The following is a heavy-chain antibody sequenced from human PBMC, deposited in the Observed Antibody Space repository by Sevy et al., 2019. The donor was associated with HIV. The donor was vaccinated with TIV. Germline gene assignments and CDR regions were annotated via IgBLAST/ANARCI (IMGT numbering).Heavy chain of an antibody. J-gene: IGHJ6*02. CDR1: GGTFSSYA. D-gene: IGHD6-13*01. Sequence: ASVKVSCKASGGTFSSYAISWVRQAPGQGLEWMGGIIPIFGTANYAQKFQGRVTITADESTSTAYMELSSLRSEDTAVYYCARGRAAAEHDLKYYYYYGMDVWGQGTTVTVSS. CDR2: IIPIFGTA. V-gene: IGHV1-69*13. CDR3: ARGRAAAEHDLKYYYYYGMDV.